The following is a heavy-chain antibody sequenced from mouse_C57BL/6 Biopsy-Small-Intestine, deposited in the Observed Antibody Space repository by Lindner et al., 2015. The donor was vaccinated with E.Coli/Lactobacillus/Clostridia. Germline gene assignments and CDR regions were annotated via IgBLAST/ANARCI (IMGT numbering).Heavy chain of an antibody. CDR2: ILPGSGTT. Sequence: VQLQESGAELMKPGASVKLSCKATGYTFTAYWIEWVKQRPGHGLEWIGEILPGSGTTNYNETFNGKATFSADTSSNTVYMQVSSLTTEDSAIFYCARRWGWYFDVWGTGTTVTVSS. CDR1: GYTFTAYW. D-gene: IGHD2-3*01. V-gene: IGHV1-9*01. J-gene: IGHJ1*03. CDR3: ARRWGWYFDV.